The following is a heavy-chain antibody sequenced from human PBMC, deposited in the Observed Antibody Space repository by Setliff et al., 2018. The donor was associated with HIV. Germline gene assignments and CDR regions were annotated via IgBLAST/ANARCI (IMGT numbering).Heavy chain of an antibody. J-gene: IGHJ2*01. CDR3: ARADSIYWYFDL. CDR1: GVSISNYY. Sequence: SETLSLTCTVSGVSISNYYWSWIRQPAGKGLEWIGRIYTSGNTNYNPSLKSRVTISVDTSKNQFSLKLSSVTAADTAVYYCARADSIYWYFDLWGRGTLVTVSS. V-gene: IGHV4-4*07. CDR2: IYTSGNT.